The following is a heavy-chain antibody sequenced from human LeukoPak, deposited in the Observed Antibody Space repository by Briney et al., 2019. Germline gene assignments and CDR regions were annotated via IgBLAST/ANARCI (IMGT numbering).Heavy chain of an antibody. D-gene: IGHD1-26*01. CDR3: ARDKVVGPSNFDY. CDR1: GFTFSNYW. J-gene: IGHJ4*02. CDR2: IKQDASEK. Sequence: GGSLRLSCAASGFTFSNYWMSWVRQAPGKGLEWVANIKQDASEKYYVDSVKGRFTISRDNARNSLYLQMNSLRAEDTAVYYCARDKVVGPSNFDYWGQGTLVTVSS. V-gene: IGHV3-7*01.